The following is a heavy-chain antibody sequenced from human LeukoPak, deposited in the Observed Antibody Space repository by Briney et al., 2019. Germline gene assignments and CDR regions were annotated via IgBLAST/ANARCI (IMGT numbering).Heavy chain of an antibody. CDR1: SGSISSYY. V-gene: IGHV4-59*01. CDR3: ASFDYGGNSVDY. CDR2: IYYSGST. D-gene: IGHD4-23*01. J-gene: IGHJ4*02. Sequence: SETLSLTCTVSSGSISSYYWSWIRQPPGKGLEWIGYIYYSGSTNYNPSLKSRVTISVDTSKNQFSLKLSSVTAADTAVYYCASFDYGGNSVDYWGQGTLVTVSS.